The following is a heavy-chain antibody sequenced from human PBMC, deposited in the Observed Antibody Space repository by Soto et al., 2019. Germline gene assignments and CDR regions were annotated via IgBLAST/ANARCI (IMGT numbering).Heavy chain of an antibody. CDR3: AKTQTFNGYYGGFDA. Sequence: GGSLRLSCAATGFSFAGYALTWVRQAPGKGLEWLSAVSGGGASTYYADSVRGRFSISRDVSGNMIYLQLNRLTAGDTATYYCAKTQTFNGYYGGFDAWGQGTRVTVSS. V-gene: IGHV3-23*01. D-gene: IGHD3-3*01. CDR1: GFSFAGYA. CDR2: VSGGGAST. J-gene: IGHJ4*02.